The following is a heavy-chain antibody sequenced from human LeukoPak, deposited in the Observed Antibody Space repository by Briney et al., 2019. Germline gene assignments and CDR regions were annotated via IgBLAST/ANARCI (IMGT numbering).Heavy chain of an antibody. Sequence: SETLSLTCTVYGVSISSYYWSWLRQPAGKGLEWIGRIYTSGRTNSNPSLKSRVTMSVDTSKNQFSLKLSSVTAADTAVYYCARETGYSSSWYWYYYMDVCGKGTTVTISS. D-gene: IGHD6-13*01. CDR2: IYTSGRT. CDR3: ARETGYSSSWYWYYYMDV. J-gene: IGHJ6*03. CDR1: GVSISSYY. V-gene: IGHV4-4*07.